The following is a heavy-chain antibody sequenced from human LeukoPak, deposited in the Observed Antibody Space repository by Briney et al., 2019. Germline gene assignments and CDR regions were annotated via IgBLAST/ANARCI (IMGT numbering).Heavy chain of an antibody. J-gene: IGHJ6*03. V-gene: IGHV4-4*07. CDR3: ASINYYDSSGYLYYYYMDV. CDR1: GGSISSYY. Sequence: SETLSLTCTVSGGSISSYYWSWIRQPAGKGLEWIGRIYTSGSTNYNPSLKSRVTMSVDTSKNQFSLKLSSVTAADTAVYYCASINYYDSSGYLYYYYMDVWGKGTTVTVSS. CDR2: IYTSGST. D-gene: IGHD3-22*01.